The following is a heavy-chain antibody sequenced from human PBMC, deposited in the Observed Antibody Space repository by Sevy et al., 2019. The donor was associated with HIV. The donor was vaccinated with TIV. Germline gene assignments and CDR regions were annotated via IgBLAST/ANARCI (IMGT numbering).Heavy chain of an antibody. D-gene: IGHD3-22*01. J-gene: IGHJ4*02. V-gene: IGHV3-21*01. CDR1: GFTFSSYS. CDR2: INSISTYI. Sequence: GGSLRLSCAASGFTFSSYSMHWVRQAPGKGLEWVSSINSISTYIYYADSVKGRFTISRDNAKNSLYLQTNSLRAEDTAVYYCARGPDYYDSSGYYYQWGQGTLVTVSS. CDR3: ARGPDYYDSSGYYYQ.